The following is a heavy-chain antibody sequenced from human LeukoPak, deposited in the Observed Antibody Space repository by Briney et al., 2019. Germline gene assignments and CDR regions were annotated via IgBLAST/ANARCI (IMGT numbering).Heavy chain of an antibody. CDR2: ISGSGGST. CDR3: ARDFGDSSGYYTFQH. J-gene: IGHJ1*01. V-gene: IGHV3-23*01. D-gene: IGHD3-22*01. CDR1: GFTFSSYA. Sequence: GGSLRLSCAASGFTFSSYAVSWVRQAPGKGLEWVSAISGSGGSTYYADSVKGRFTISRDNSKNTLYLQMNSLRAEDTAVYYCARDFGDSSGYYTFQHWGQGTLVTVSS.